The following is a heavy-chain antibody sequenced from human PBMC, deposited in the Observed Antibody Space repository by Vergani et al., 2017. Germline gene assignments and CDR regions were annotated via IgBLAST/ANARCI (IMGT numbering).Heavy chain of an antibody. D-gene: IGHD1-26*01. CDR3: AHSWNFGRRDWFDS. V-gene: IGHV1-2*02. CDR1: DSTFSDYN. J-gene: IGHJ5*01. CDR2: ISPKTGDT. Sequence: QVQLMQSGPVMKKPGGSMKVSCQASDSTFSDYNIHWVRQAPGQGLQWMGWISPKTGDTDYLQRFQDRVTMTRDASTKTVYLKMTLLTSDDTAIYYCAHSWNFGRRDWFDSWGPGTLVTVSS.